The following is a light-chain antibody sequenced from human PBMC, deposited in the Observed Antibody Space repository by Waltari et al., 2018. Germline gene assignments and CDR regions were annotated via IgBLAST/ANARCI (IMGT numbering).Light chain of an antibody. J-gene: IGLJ2*01. V-gene: IGLV3-9*01. Sequence: SYDLTQPLPVSVAPGQKARLPSEGVNIGGQSVHWYQQRPGQAPVLGSHRDSNRPSGIPERFSGSNSGDTATLTISRAQVGDEAEYFCQVWDRSAAGVFGGGTKLTVL. CDR2: RDS. CDR3: QVWDRSAAGV. CDR1: NIGGQS.